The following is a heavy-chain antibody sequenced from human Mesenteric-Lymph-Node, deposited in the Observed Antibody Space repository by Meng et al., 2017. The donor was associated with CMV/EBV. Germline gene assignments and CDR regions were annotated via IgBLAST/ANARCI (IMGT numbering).Heavy chain of an antibody. D-gene: IGHD6-6*01. CDR3: AKDDSRASEYYFDY. J-gene: IGHJ4*02. CDR2: IAYDGANQ. V-gene: IGHV3-30*18. Sequence: GGSLRLSGAASGFTLSYYAMHWLRQAPGKGLGWVAVIAYDGANQFYADSVKGRFTISRDNSKNTLYLQMNSLRAEDTAVYYCAKDDSRASEYYFDYWGQGTLVTVSS. CDR1: GFTLSYYA.